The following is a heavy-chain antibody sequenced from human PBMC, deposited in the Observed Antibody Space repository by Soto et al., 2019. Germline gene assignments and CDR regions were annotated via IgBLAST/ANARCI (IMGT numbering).Heavy chain of an antibody. CDR1: GFTFSSYG. CDR2: ISYDGSNK. V-gene: IGHV3-30*18. Sequence: ESGGGVVQPGRSLRLSCAASGFTFSSYGMHWVRQAPGKGLEWVAVISYDGSNKYYADSVKGRFTISRDNSKNTLYLQMNSLRAEDTAVYYCAKLQMVRGVPGDYWGQGTLVTVSS. D-gene: IGHD3-10*01. CDR3: AKLQMVRGVPGDY. J-gene: IGHJ4*02.